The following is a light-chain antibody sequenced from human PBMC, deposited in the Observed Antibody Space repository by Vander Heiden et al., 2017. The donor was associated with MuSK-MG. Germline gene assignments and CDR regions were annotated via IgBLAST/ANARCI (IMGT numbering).Light chain of an antibody. CDR2: STN. CDR1: SSNTGSNT. Sequence: QSVLTQPPSASGIPGQRVTISCSGSSSNTGSNTGDWYQQLPGTAPKLLIYSTNQRPSGVPDRFSGSKSGTSASLAISGLQSEDEADYYCAAWDDSLNGVVFGGGTKLTVL. J-gene: IGLJ2*01. V-gene: IGLV1-44*01. CDR3: AAWDDSLNGVV.